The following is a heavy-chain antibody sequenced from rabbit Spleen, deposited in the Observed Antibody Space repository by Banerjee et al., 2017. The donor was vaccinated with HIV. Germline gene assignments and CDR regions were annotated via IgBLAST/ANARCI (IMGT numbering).Heavy chain of an antibody. CDR1: GFSFSSGYD. CDR2: IYTGNGKN. D-gene: IGHD4-1*01. Sequence: QSLEESGGDLVKPGASLTLTCTASGFSFSSGYDMSWVRQAPGKGLEWIGFIYTGNGKNYYASWAKGRFTISKTSSTTVTLQMTSLTAADTATYFCAKDSDSSGWDGFDPWGQGTLVTVS. CDR3: AKDSDSSGWDGFDP. V-gene: IGHV1S40*01. J-gene: IGHJ2*01.